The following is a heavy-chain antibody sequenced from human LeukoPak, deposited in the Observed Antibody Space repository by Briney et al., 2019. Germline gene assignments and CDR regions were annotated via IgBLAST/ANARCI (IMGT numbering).Heavy chain of an antibody. V-gene: IGHV1-18*01. J-gene: IGHJ5*02. CDR3: ARDAEQWLPNNWFDP. Sequence: ASVKVSCKASGYTFTNFGISWVRQAPGPGLEWMGWISAYNGKTNYAQNLQGRVTMTTDTSTTTAYMELRSLRSDDTAVYYCARDAEQWLPNNWFDPWGQGPLVTVSS. CDR1: GYTFTNFG. CDR2: ISAYNGKT. D-gene: IGHD6-19*01.